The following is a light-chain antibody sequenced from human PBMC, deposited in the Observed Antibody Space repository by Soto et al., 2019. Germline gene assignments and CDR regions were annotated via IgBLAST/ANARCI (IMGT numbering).Light chain of an antibody. V-gene: IGLV2-14*01. J-gene: IGLJ3*02. CDR3: SSYTSSSTLV. CDR2: EVS. CDR1: SSDVGGYSY. Sequence: QSVLTQPASVSGSPGQSITISCTGTSSDVGGYSYVSWYQQHPGKAPKLMIYEVSNRPSGVSNRFSGSKSGNTASLTISGLQAEHEADYYCSSYTSSSTLVFGGGKQLIVL.